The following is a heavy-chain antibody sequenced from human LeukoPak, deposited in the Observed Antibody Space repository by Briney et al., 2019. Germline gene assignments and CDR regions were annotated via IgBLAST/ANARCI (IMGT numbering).Heavy chain of an antibody. CDR3: ARDANTADPLDL. Sequence: GASVKVSCQPSEYSFTDYYLHWVRQAPGQGLEWMGWINPDSGGTDYAQNFQGRVTMTRDTSITTAYMELTRLRSDDTAVYYCARDANTADPLDLWGRGTLVTVSS. CDR1: EYSFTDYY. D-gene: IGHD2-21*02. CDR2: INPDSGGT. V-gene: IGHV1-2*02. J-gene: IGHJ1*01.